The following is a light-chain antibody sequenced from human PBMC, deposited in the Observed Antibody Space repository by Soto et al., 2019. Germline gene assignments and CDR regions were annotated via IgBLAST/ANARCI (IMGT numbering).Light chain of an antibody. Sequence: EIVLTQSTGTLSLSPGERATLSCRASQSVSSSYLAWYQQKPGQAPRLLIYGASSRATGIPDRFSGTGSGTDFTLTISRLEPEDFAVYYCQQYVSSSWTFGQGTKVEIK. V-gene: IGKV3-20*01. CDR2: GAS. CDR3: QQYVSSSWT. J-gene: IGKJ1*01. CDR1: QSVSSSY.